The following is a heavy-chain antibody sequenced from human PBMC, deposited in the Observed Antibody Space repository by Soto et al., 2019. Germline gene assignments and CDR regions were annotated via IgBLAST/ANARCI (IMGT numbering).Heavy chain of an antibody. CDR3: AREAAIYYYYYYGMDV. Sequence: SGTLSLTCTVSGGSISSYYWSWIRQPAGKGLEWIGRIYTSGSTNYNPSLKSRVTMSVDTSKNQFSLKLSSVTAADTAVYYCAREAAIYYYYYYGMDVWGQGTTVTVSS. J-gene: IGHJ6*02. D-gene: IGHD6-13*01. CDR2: IYTSGST. CDR1: GGSISSYY. V-gene: IGHV4-4*07.